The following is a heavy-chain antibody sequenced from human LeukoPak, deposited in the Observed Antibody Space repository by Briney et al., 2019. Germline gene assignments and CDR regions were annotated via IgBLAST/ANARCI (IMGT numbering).Heavy chain of an antibody. CDR3: ARDWDSSSWFYAFDI. Sequence: SETLSLTCTVSGGSISSSSYYWGWIRQPPGKGLEWIGSIYYSGSTYYNPSLKSRVTISVDTSKNQFSLKLSSVTAADTAVYYCARDWDSSSWFYAFDIWGQGTMVTVSS. J-gene: IGHJ3*02. D-gene: IGHD6-13*01. CDR1: GGSISSSSYY. V-gene: IGHV4-39*07. CDR2: IYYSGST.